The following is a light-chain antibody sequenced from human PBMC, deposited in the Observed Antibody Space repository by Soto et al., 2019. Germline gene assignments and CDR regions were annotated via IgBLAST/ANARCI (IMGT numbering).Light chain of an antibody. V-gene: IGKV3-11*01. Sequence: EIVLTQSPATLSLSPGETATLSCRASQSVNGQLVWYRQRPGQAPRLLIWDTYNRATGIPARISGSGSGTDYTLTITGPEPEDFAVYYCQHRNSWPLTFGGGTKVEV. J-gene: IGKJ4*01. CDR2: DTY. CDR3: QHRNSWPLT. CDR1: QSVNGQ.